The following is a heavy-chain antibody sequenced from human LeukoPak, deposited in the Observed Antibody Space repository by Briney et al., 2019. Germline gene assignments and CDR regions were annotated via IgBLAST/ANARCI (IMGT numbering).Heavy chain of an antibody. CDR1: GGSINSGY. V-gene: IGHV4-31*03. Sequence: SETLSLTCSVSGGSINSGYWSWIRQHPGKGLEWIGYIYYSGSTYYNPSLKSRVTISVDTSKNQFSLKLSSVTAADTAVYYCARDSYDILTGTNWFDPWGQGTLVTVSS. CDR2: IYYSGST. CDR3: ARDSYDILTGTNWFDP. J-gene: IGHJ5*02. D-gene: IGHD3-9*01.